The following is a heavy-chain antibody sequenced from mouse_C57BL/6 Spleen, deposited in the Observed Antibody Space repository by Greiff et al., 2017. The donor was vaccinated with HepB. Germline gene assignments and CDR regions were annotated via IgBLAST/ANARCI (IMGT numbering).Heavy chain of an antibody. V-gene: IGHV2-2*01. CDR3: ARTGDYGNYVDY. D-gene: IGHD2-1*01. Sequence: VQLQQSGPGLVQPSQRLSITCTVSGFSLTSYGVHWVRQSPGKGLEWLGVIWSGGSTDYNASFISRLSISKDNSKSHFFFKMNSLQADDTAIYYCARTGDYGNYVDYWGQGTTLTVSS. J-gene: IGHJ2*01. CDR1: GFSLTSYG. CDR2: IWSGGST.